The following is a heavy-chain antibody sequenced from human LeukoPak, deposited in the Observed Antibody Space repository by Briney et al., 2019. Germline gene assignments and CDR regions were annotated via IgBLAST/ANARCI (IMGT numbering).Heavy chain of an antibody. V-gene: IGHV1-46*01. CDR2: INPSGGST. Sequence: ASVKVSCKASGYTFTSYYMYWVRQAPGQGLEWMGIINPSGGSTSYAQKFQGRVTMTRDTSTSTVYMELSSLRSEDTAVYYCARDSGGMATIAYYFDYWGQGTLSPSPQ. CDR3: ARDSGGMATIAYYFDY. D-gene: IGHD5-24*01. J-gene: IGHJ4*02. CDR1: GYTFTSYY.